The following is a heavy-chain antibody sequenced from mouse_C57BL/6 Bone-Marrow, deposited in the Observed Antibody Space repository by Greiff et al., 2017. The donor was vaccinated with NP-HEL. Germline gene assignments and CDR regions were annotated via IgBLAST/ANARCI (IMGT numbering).Heavy chain of an antibody. CDR2: IDPENGDT. V-gene: IGHV14-4*01. Sequence: EVKLVESGAELVRPGASVKLSCTASGFNITDDYMHWVKQRPEQGLEWIGWIDPENGDTEYASKFQGKATITADTSSNTAYLQLSSLTSEDTAVYYCTTNGYYVLPMDYWGQGTSVTVSS. J-gene: IGHJ4*01. D-gene: IGHD2-3*01. CDR1: GFNITDDY. CDR3: TTNGYYVLPMDY.